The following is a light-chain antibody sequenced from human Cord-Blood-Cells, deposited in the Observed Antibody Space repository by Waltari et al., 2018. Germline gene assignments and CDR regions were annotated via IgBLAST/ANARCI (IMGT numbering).Light chain of an antibody. J-gene: IGKJ1*01. V-gene: IGKV3-11*01. CDR1: QSVSSY. CDR3: QQRSNWPPT. CDR2: DAS. Sequence: EIVLTQSPATLSLSPGGRATLSCRASQSVSSYLAWYQQKPGQAPRLLISDASNRATGIPARLSGSGSGTDFTLTISSLEREDFAVYYCQQRSNWPPTFGKGTKVEI.